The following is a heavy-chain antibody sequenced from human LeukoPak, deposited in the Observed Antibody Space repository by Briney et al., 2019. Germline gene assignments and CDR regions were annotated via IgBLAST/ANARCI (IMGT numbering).Heavy chain of an antibody. D-gene: IGHD3-10*01. CDR2: ISYDGSNK. V-gene: IGHV3-30-3*01. CDR3: ATDARNYGSGR. CDR1: GFTFSSYA. Sequence: GGSLRLSCAASGFTFSSYAMHWVRQAPGKGLEWVAVISYDGSNKYYADSVKGRFTISRDNSKNTLYLQMNSLRSEDTAVYYCATDARNYGSGRWGQGTLVTVSS. J-gene: IGHJ4*02.